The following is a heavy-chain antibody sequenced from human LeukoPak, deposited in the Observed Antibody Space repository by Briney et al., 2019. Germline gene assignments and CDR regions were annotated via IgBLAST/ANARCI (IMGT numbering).Heavy chain of an antibody. V-gene: IGHV3-53*01. CDR3: ARLGGDYYDSSGYYYFDY. J-gene: IGHJ4*02. D-gene: IGHD3-22*01. Sequence: GGSLRLSCAASGFTVSSNYMSWVRQAPGKGLEWVSVIYSGGSTYYAGSVKGRFTISRDNSKNTLYLQMNSLRAEDTAVYYCARLGGDYYDSSGYYYFDYWGQGTLVTVSS. CDR1: GFTVSSNY. CDR2: IYSGGST.